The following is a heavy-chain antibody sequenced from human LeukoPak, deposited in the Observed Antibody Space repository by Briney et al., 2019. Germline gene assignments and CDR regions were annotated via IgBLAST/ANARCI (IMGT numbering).Heavy chain of an antibody. J-gene: IGHJ4*02. D-gene: IGHD6-25*01. V-gene: IGHV3-74*01. CDR1: GLTFSSYW. CDR2: INSDGSST. CDR3: ARVSSGWNPFDY. Sequence: PGGSLRLSCAASGLTFSSYWMHWVRQAPGKGLVWVSRINSDGSSTNYADSVKGRFTISRDNAKNTLYLQMNSLRAEDTAVYYCARVSSGWNPFDYWGQGTLVTVSS.